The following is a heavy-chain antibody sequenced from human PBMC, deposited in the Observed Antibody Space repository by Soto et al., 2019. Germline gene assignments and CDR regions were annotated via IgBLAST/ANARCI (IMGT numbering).Heavy chain of an antibody. CDR1: GFTFDDYA. D-gene: IGHD3-3*01. J-gene: IGHJ6*02. CDR2: ISWHSGSI. V-gene: IGHV3-9*01. Sequence: EVQLVESGGGLVQPGRSLRLSCAASGFTFDDYAMHWVRQAPGKGLEWVSGISWHSGSIGYADSVKGLFTISRDHAKNYLYLQMNRLRAEDTALYYCAKDGGGQDYDFWNGYYIGPNVHGMDVWGQGTTVTVSS. CDR3: AKDGGGQDYDFWNGYYIGPNVHGMDV.